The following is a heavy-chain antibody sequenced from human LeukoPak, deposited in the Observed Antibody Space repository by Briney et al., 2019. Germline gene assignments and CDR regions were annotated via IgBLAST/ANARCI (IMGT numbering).Heavy chain of an antibody. J-gene: IGHJ4*02. CDR3: ARHCSGGTCPFDY. V-gene: IGHV3-53*01. D-gene: IGHD2-15*01. CDR2: IYSGGST. CDR1: GFTVSSNH. Sequence: GGSLRLSCAASGFTVSSNHMSWVRQAPGKGLEWVSVIYSGGSTYYADSVKGRFTISRDTSTKTLNLQMDSLRAEDTAVYYCARHCSGGTCPFDYWGQGTLVTVSS.